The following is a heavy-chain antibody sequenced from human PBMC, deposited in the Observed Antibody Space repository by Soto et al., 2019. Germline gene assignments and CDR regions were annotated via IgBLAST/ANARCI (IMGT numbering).Heavy chain of an antibody. J-gene: IGHJ5*02. V-gene: IGHV3-21*01. Sequence: PGGSLRLSCVASGFTFSNYNMNLVRQAPGKGLEWVSHISGSSIYIHYADSVRGRFTISRDNAKNSVYLQMDSLRVEDTAVYYCAREGALKPFSSWGQGALVTVS. CDR3: AREGALKPFSS. CDR2: ISGSSIYI. CDR1: GFTFSNYN.